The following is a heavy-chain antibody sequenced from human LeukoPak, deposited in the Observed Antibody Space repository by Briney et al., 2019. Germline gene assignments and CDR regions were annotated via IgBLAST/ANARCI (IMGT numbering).Heavy chain of an antibody. CDR1: GYTFTSYD. Sequence: ASVKVSCKASGYTFTSYDINWVRQATGQGLEWMGWMNPNSGNTGYAQKFQGRVTMTRNTSISTAYMELSSLRSEDTAVYYCARVSGGSLWYYYYGMDVWGQGTTVTVSS. V-gene: IGHV1-8*01. CDR3: ARVSGGSLWYYYYGMDV. CDR2: MNPNSGNT. J-gene: IGHJ6*02. D-gene: IGHD2-15*01.